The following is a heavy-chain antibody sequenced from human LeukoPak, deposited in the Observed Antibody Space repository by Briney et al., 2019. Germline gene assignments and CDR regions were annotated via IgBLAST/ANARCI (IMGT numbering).Heavy chain of an antibody. V-gene: IGHV3-13*04. CDR1: GFAFSSYD. D-gene: IGHD3-10*01. Sequence: GGSLRLSCAASGFAFSSYDMHWVRQATGKGLEWVSAIGVGGDTYYPGSVKGRFPISRENAKNSLYLQMNSLRAGDTAVYYCARAYRGYYGSGSYYNHAFDIWGQGTMDTLSS. CDR2: IGVGGDT. CDR3: ARAYRGYYGSGSYYNHAFDI. J-gene: IGHJ3*02.